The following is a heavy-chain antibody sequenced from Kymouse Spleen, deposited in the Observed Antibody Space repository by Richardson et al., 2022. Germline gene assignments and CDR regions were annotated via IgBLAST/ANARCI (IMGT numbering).Heavy chain of an antibody. CDR1: GGSISSSSYY. D-gene: IGHD6-19*01. CDR2: IYYSGST. CDR3: ARQRDSSGWGEEIDY. V-gene: IGHV4-39*01. J-gene: IGHJ4*02. Sequence: QLQLQESGPGLVKPSETLSLTCTVSGGSISSSSYYWGWIRQPPGKGLEWIGSIYYSGSTYYNPSLKSRVTISVDTSKNQFSLKLSSVTAADTAVYYCARQRDSSGWGEEIDYWGQGTLVTVSS.